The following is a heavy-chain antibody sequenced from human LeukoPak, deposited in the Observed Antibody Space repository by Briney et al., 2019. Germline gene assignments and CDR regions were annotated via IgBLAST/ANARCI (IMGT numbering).Heavy chain of an antibody. CDR3: ARTYYYGSGSYWILDY. V-gene: IGHV1-18*01. CDR1: GYTFTSYG. J-gene: IGHJ4*02. D-gene: IGHD3-10*01. Sequence: ASVKVSCKASGYTFTSYGISWVRQAPGQGLEWMGWISAYNGNTNYAQKLQGRVTMTTDTSTSTAYMELSSLRSEDTAVYYCARTYYYGSGSYWILDYWGQGTLVTVSS. CDR2: ISAYNGNT.